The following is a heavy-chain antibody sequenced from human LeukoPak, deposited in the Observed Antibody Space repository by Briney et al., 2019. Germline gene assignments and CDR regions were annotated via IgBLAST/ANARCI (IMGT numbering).Heavy chain of an antibody. D-gene: IGHD5-24*01. Sequence: ASVKVSCKASGYSFTSHYMHWVRQAPGQGLEWMGLINPSGSSTLYARKFQGRVTMTRDTSASTAYMELSSLRSEDMAVYYCARDGGRDGYKRFDYWGQGTLVTVSS. CDR1: GYSFTSHY. CDR3: ARDGGRDGYKRFDY. J-gene: IGHJ4*02. CDR2: INPSGSST. V-gene: IGHV1-46*01.